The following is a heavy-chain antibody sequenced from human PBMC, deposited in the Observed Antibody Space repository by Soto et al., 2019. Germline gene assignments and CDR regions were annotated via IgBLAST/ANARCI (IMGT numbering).Heavy chain of an antibody. CDR1: GFTFSDYY. D-gene: IGHD6-13*01. V-gene: IGHV3-11*01. J-gene: IGHJ5*02. CDR2: ISSSGASI. CDR3: VRGGWSSSGGIAAS. Sequence: GGSLRLSCAASGFTFSDYYMSWIRQAPGKGLEWVSYISSSGASIYYADSVKGRFTISRDNAENSLSLQMNRLRAEDTAVYYCVRGGWSSSGGIAASWGQGTLVTVSS.